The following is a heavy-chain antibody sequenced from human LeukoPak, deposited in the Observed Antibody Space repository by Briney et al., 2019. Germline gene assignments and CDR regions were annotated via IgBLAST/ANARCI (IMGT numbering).Heavy chain of an antibody. Sequence: HPGGSLRLSCAASGFTFSSYAMSWVRQAPGKGLEWVSAISGSGGSTYYADSVKGRFTISRDNSKNTLYLQMNSLRAEDTAVYYCAKHGPGSSGYEYYYYGMDVRGQGTTVTVSS. D-gene: IGHD3-22*01. CDR2: ISGSGGST. CDR3: AKHGPGSSGYEYYYYGMDV. V-gene: IGHV3-23*01. CDR1: GFTFSSYA. J-gene: IGHJ6*02.